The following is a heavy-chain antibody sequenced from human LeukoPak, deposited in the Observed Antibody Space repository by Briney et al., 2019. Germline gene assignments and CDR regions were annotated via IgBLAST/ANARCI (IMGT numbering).Heavy chain of an antibody. V-gene: IGHV3-53*01. CDR3: ARIRGSHYYYYYMDV. J-gene: IGHJ6*03. CDR2: IYSGGST. CDR1: GFNVSSNY. Sequence: GGSLRLSCAASGFNVSSNYMXXVRXXPGXGXXXVSVIYSGGSTYYADSVKGRFTISRXNXKNTLYLQMNSLRAEDTAVYYCARIRGSHYYYYYMDVWGKGTTVTVSS. D-gene: IGHD1-26*01.